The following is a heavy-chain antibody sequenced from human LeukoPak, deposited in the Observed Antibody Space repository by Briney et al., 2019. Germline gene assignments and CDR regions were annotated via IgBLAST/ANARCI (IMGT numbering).Heavy chain of an antibody. J-gene: IGHJ6*03. Sequence: GGSLRLSCAASGFTFGDYAMHWVRQAPGKGLEWVSLISWDGGSTYYADSVKGRFTISRDNSKNSLYLQMNSLRAEDTALYYCAKDMTGDPLGYYYMDVWGKGTTVTVSS. CDR2: ISWDGGST. CDR3: AKDMTGDPLGYYYMDV. CDR1: GFTFGDYA. V-gene: IGHV3-43D*03. D-gene: IGHD3-10*01.